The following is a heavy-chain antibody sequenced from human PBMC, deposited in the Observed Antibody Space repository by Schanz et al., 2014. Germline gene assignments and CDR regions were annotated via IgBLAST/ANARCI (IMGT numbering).Heavy chain of an antibody. CDR2: ISSGSSYA. J-gene: IGHJ4*02. CDR1: GFTVSSNH. CDR3: AKLSSSGRLAGYFDY. Sequence: GQLAESGGGLVQPGGSLRLSCAVSGFTVSSNHMSWVRQAPGKGLEWVSDISSGSSYANYADSVKGRFTISRDNAKNSLYLQMSSLRAEDTAIYYCAKLSSSGRLAGYFDYWGQGALVTVSS. V-gene: IGHV3-11*05. D-gene: IGHD6-19*01.